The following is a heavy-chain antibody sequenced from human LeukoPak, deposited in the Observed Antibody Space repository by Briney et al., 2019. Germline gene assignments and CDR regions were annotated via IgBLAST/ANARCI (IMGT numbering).Heavy chain of an antibody. J-gene: IGHJ4*02. V-gene: IGHV5-51*01. CDR2: IYPGDSDT. CDR1: GYSFTSYW. CDR3: AKQFGRFTYGYVDF. Sequence: GESLKISCKGSGYSFTSYWIGWVRQMPGKGLEWMGIIYPGDSDTRYSPSFQGRVTISADRSNSTAYLQWSSLKASDTAIYYCAKQFGRFTYGYVDFWGQGTLVTVSS. D-gene: IGHD5-18*01.